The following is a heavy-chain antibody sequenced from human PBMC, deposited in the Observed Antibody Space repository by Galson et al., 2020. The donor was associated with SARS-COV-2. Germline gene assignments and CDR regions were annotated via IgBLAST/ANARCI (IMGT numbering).Heavy chain of an antibody. CDR1: VGSFSGFS. D-gene: IGHD2-2*01. CDR3: ARGRIGVVPAPILGLGPYYEYYAMDV. J-gene: IGHJ6*02. CDR2: INHSASA. V-gene: IGHV4-34*01. Sequence: ETSETLSLTCAVYVGSFSGFSWSWVRQSQGKGLEWIGEINHSASANYHPSLKSRVTISVDTSKNQFSLKLTSVTAAETGVYFCARGRIGVVPAPILGLGPYYEYYAMDVWGQGTTITVSS.